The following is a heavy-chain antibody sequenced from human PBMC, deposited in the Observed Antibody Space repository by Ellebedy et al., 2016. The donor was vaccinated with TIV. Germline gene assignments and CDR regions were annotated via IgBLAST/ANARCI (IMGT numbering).Heavy chain of an antibody. CDR2: TYNSGST. Sequence: SETLSLTCTVSGGSISSYYWSWIRQPPGKGLEWIGHTYNSGSTNYNPSLKSRVTISVDTSKNQFSLKLSSVTAADTAVYYCARSTMIVVVPFDYWGQGTLVTVSS. J-gene: IGHJ4*02. CDR1: GGSISSYY. V-gene: IGHV4-59*08. CDR3: ARSTMIVVVPFDY. D-gene: IGHD3-22*01.